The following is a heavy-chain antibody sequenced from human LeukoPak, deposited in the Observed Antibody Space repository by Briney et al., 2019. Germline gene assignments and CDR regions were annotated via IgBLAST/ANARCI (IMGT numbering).Heavy chain of an antibody. CDR3: ARDLGQYYDTSDNWFDP. Sequence: AGGSLRLSCAVSGFTFSSYAMSWVRQAPGKGLVWVSRINSDGINTSYADSVKGRFTISRDNAKNTLNLQMNSLRAEDTAVYYCARDLGQYYDTSDNWFDPWGQGTLVTVSS. V-gene: IGHV3-74*01. CDR1: GFTFSSYA. D-gene: IGHD3-22*01. J-gene: IGHJ5*02. CDR2: INSDGINT.